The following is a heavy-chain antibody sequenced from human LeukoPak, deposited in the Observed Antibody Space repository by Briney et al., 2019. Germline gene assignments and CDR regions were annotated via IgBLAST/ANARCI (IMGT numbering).Heavy chain of an antibody. J-gene: IGHJ4*02. CDR1: GFTFSNYG. CDR3: AKDLQHLVRTLSFDY. Sequence: GRSLRLSYAASGFTFSNYGMHWVRQSPGKGLEWVAVISYDGSIEYYADSVKGRFTISRDDSRNTLYLQMSSLRPEDTALYYCAKDLQHLVRTLSFDYWGQGTLVTVSS. V-gene: IGHV3-30*18. CDR2: ISYDGSIE. D-gene: IGHD6-13*01.